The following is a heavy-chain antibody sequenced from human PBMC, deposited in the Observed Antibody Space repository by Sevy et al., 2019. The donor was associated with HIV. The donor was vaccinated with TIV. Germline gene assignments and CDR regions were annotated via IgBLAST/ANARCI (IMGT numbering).Heavy chain of an antibody. CDR1: GYTFTGYY. D-gene: IGHD3-10*01. V-gene: IGHV1-2*02. CDR2: IIPSSGGT. Sequence: ASVKVSCKASGYTFTGYYIHWLRQAPGQGLEWMGWIIPSSGGTNYGQKFLGRVTMTRDTSFSTAYLELHRLTSDDTAVDYCTGSVYGSGTYLNDHWGQGTLVTVSS. CDR3: TGSVYGSGTYLNDH. J-gene: IGHJ4*02.